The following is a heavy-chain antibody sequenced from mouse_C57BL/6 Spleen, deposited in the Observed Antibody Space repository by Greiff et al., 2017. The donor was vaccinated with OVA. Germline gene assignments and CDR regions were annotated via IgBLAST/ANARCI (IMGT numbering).Heavy chain of an antibody. J-gene: IGHJ4*01. CDR3: AYYDYDEDYYAMDY. CDR2: IYPRSGNT. CDR1: GYTFTSYG. Sequence: VQLVESGAELARPGASVKLSCKASGYTFTSYGISWVKQRTGQGLEWIGEIYPRSGNTYYNEKFKGKATLTADKSSSTAYMELRSLTSEDSAVYFCAYYDYDEDYYAMDYWGQGTSVTVSS. V-gene: IGHV1-81*01. D-gene: IGHD2-4*01.